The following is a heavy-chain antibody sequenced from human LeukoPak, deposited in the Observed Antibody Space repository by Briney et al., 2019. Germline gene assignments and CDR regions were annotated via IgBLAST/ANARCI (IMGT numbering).Heavy chain of an antibody. CDR1: GFTFSDYW. D-gene: IGHD2-21*01. CDR2: IRQDGSEK. V-gene: IGHV3-7*01. CDR3: GRIMDV. J-gene: IGHJ6*02. Sequence: GGSLRLSCAASGFTFSDYWMHWVRQAPGKGLEWVANIRQDGSEKYYVDSEKGRFTISRDNAKDSLYLQMNSLRAEDTAVYYCGRIMDVWGQGTTVTVFS.